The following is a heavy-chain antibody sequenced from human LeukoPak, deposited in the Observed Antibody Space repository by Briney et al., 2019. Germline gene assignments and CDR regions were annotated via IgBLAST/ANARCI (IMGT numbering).Heavy chain of an antibody. CDR3: AQMTTVTTALDY. J-gene: IGHJ4*02. Sequence: GGSLRLSCAAPGFTFSSYGMHWVRQAPGKGLEWVAVISYDGSNKYYADSVKGRFTISRDNSKNTLYLQMNSLRAEDTAVYYCAQMTTVTTALDYWGQGTLVTVSS. CDR1: GFTFSSYG. D-gene: IGHD4-17*01. CDR2: ISYDGSNK. V-gene: IGHV3-30*03.